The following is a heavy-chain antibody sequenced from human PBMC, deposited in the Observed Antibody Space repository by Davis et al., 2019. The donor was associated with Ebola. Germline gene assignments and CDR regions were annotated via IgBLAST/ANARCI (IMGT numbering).Heavy chain of an antibody. V-gene: IGHV4-34*01. J-gene: IGHJ6*02. CDR3: ARAPGYSYGLRYYYYGMDV. D-gene: IGHD5-18*01. CDR2: INHSGST. CDR1: GGSFSGYY. Sequence: SETLSLTCAVYGGSFSGYYWSWIRQPPGKGLEWIGEINHSGSTNYNPSLKSRVTISVDTSKNQFSLKLSSVTAADTAVYYCARAPGYSYGLRYYYYGMDVWGQGTTVTVSS.